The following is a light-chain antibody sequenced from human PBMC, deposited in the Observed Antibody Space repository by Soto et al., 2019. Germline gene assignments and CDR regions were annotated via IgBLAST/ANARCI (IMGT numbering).Light chain of an antibody. Sequence: DIQMTQSPSTLSTSVVDTVTITCRASESISNWLAWYQQKPGKAPNLLIYDASSLQSGVPSRFSGSGFGTEFTLTISSLQPGDFATYYCQQYSSRSTFGQGTKVDIK. CDR3: QQYSSRST. CDR2: DAS. CDR1: ESISNW. J-gene: IGKJ1*01. V-gene: IGKV1-5*01.